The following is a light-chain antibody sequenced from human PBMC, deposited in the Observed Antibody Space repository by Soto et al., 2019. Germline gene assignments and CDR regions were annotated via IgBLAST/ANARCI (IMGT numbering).Light chain of an antibody. CDR1: RSNIGSNY. J-gene: IGLJ3*02. CDR2: RND. V-gene: IGLV1-47*01. CDR3: ASYGGSNNWV. Sequence: QSVLTQPPSASGTPGQRVTISCSGSRSNIGSNYVYWYQQLPGMAPKVVIYRNDQRPSGVPDRFSGSRSGTSASLAIIGLRSEDEADYYCASYGGSNNWVFGGGTKLTVL.